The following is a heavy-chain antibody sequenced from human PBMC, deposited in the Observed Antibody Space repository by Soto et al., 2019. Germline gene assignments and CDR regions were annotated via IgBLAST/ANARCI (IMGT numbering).Heavy chain of an antibody. V-gene: IGHV3-23*01. CDR3: AKDLLDYGVKSVDY. CDR2: ISGSGGST. J-gene: IGHJ4*02. CDR1: GFTFSSYA. D-gene: IGHD4-17*01. Sequence: EVQLLESGGGLVQPGGSLRLSCAASGFTFSSYAMGWVRQAPGKGLEWVSGISGSGGSTYYADSVKGRFTISRDNSKNTLYLQMNSLRAEDTALYYCAKDLLDYGVKSVDYWGQGTLVTVSS.